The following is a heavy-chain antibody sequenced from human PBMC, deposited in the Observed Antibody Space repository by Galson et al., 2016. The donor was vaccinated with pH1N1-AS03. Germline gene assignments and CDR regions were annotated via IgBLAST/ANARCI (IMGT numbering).Heavy chain of an antibody. CDR3: ARARGGEDAWSQDV. D-gene: IGHD2-21*01. J-gene: IGHJ6*02. Sequence: SLRLSCAASGFSLSDYYMTWIRQAPGKRLEWVAYISFTSDYRHYADSVKGRFTISRDNAKDSLYLQMDNLRVEDTAVYYCARARGGEDAWSQDVWGQGTTVTVSS. CDR1: GFSLSDYY. V-gene: IGHV3-11*03. CDR2: ISFTSDYR.